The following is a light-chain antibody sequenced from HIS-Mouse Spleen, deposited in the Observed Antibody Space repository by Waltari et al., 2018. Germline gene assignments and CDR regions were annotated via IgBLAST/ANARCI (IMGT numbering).Light chain of an antibody. CDR2: DVS. CDR1: SSDVGGYNY. Sequence: QSALTQPASVSGSPGQSITISCTGTSSDVGGYNYVSWYQQHPGKAPKLMIYDVSNGPSGVSTRFSGSKSGNTASLTISGLQAEDEADYYCSSYTSSSTLGVFGGGTKLTVL. V-gene: IGLV2-14*03. J-gene: IGLJ2*01. CDR3: SSYTSSSTLGV.